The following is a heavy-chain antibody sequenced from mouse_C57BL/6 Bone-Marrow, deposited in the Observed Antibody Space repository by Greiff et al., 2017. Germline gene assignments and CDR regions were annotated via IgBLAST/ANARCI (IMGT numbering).Heavy chain of an antibody. CDR3: ARASSGYVDY. CDR1: GYTFTSYG. J-gene: IGHJ4*01. V-gene: IGHV1-81*01. Sequence: QVQLQQSGAELARPGASVKLSCKASGYTFTSYGISWVKQRSGQGLEWIGEIYPRSGNTYYNEKFKGKATLTADKSSSTAYMELRSLTSEDSAVYFCARASSGYVDYWGQGTSVTVSS. D-gene: IGHD3-2*02. CDR2: IYPRSGNT.